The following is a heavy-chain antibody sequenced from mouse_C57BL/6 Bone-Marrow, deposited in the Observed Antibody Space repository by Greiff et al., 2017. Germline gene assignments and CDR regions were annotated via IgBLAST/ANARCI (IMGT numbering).Heavy chain of an antibody. V-gene: IGHV1-19*01. CDR3: AREGYYDYFAWFAY. Sequence: EVQLQQSGPVLVKPGASVKMSCKASGYTFTDYYMNWVKQSHGKSLEWIGVINPYNGGTSYNQKFKGKATLPVDKSSSTAYMELNSLTSEDSAVYYCAREGYYDYFAWFAYWGQGTLVTVSA. J-gene: IGHJ3*01. D-gene: IGHD2-4*01. CDR1: GYTFTDYY. CDR2: INPYNGGT.